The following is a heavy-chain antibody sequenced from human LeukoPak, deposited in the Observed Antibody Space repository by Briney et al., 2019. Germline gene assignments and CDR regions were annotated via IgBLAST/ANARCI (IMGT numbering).Heavy chain of an antibody. CDR2: VYPGDSTT. V-gene: IGHV5-51*01. CDR3: ASINSTVNGGYFDY. Sequence: GESLKISCQASGYSFSNYWIAWVRQMAGKGLEWMGIVYPGDSTTRYSPSFQGQVTISADKSIGTAYLQWSSLKASDTAMYYCASINSTVNGGYFDYWGQGTLVTVSS. J-gene: IGHJ4*02. CDR1: GYSFSNYW. D-gene: IGHD4-17*01.